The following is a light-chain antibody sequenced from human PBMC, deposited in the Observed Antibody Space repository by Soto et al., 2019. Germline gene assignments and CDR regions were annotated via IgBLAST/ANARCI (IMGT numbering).Light chain of an antibody. V-gene: IGKV1-9*01. CDR1: QGISSS. CDR3: QQLKSFPLS. Sequence: IQLTQSPSSLSASVGDRVTITCRASQGISSSLAWYQQQPGKAPKLLIYAASTLQSGVPSRFSGSGSGTDFTLTIRSMQTEDFANYYCQQLKSFPLSFGGGTKVDI. J-gene: IGKJ4*01. CDR2: AAS.